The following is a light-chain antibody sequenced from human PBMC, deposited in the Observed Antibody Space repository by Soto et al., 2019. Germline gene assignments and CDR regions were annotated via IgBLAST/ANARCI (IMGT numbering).Light chain of an antibody. Sequence: QSVLTQSPSASASLGASVKLTCTLSSGHSSYAIAWHQQQPEKGPRYLMKLNSDGSHNKGDGIPDRFSGSSSGAERYLNLSSLQSEEEADYYCQTWGTGIHYVFGTGTKLTVL. CDR3: QTWGTGIHYV. CDR1: SGHSSYA. J-gene: IGLJ1*01. CDR2: LNSDGSH. V-gene: IGLV4-69*01.